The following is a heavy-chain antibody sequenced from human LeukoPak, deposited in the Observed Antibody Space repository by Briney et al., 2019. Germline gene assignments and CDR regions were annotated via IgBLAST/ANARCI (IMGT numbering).Heavy chain of an antibody. CDR3: ASPRRAFDI. CDR1: GFTFSSYA. J-gene: IGHJ3*02. V-gene: IGHV3-30*01. CDR2: ISYDESNK. Sequence: GGSLRLSCAASGFTFSSYAMHWVRQAPGKGLEWVAVISYDESNKYYADSVKGRFTISRDNSKNTLYLQTNSLRAEDTAVYYCASPRRAFDIWGQGTMVTVSS.